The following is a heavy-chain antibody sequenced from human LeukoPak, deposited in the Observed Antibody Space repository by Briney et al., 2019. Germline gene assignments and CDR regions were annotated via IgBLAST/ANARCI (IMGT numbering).Heavy chain of an antibody. D-gene: IGHD4-17*01. J-gene: IGHJ4*02. CDR3: ARAPTPYGDLPPFEY. CDR1: GYTFTGYY. V-gene: IGHV1-2*02. CDR2: INPNSGGA. Sequence: ASVKVSCKASGYTFTGYYMHWVRQAPGQGLEWMGWINPNSGGANYAQKFQGRVTMTRDTSISTAYMELSRLRSDDTAVYYCARAPTPYGDLPPFEYWGQGTLVTVSS.